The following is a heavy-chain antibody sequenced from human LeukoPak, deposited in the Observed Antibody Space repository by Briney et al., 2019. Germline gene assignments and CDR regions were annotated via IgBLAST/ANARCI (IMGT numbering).Heavy chain of an antibody. V-gene: IGHV1-2*02. J-gene: IGHJ4*02. CDR3: ARGSNYGSFDY. Sequence: ASVKVSCKAAGHTFTDYFMHWVRQALGQGLEWMGWLEPNSGATNYAQIFQGRVTMTRDTSISTAYMELTRLRSDDTAVYFCARGSNYGSFDYWGQGTLVTVSS. CDR1: GHTFTDYF. D-gene: IGHD5-18*01. CDR2: LEPNSGAT.